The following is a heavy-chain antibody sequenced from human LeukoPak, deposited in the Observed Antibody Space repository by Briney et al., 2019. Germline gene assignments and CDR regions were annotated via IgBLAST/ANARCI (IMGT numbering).Heavy chain of an antibody. CDR3: ARGLGYCSGGSCYSTGNWFDP. CDR2: IYTSGST. CDR1: GGSISSYY. Sequence: SETLSLTCTVSGGSISSYYWSWIRQPAGKGLEWIGRIYTSGSTNYNPSLKSRVTMSVDTSKNQFSLKLSSVTAADTAVYYCARGLGYCSGGSCYSTGNWFDPWGQGTLVTVSS. V-gene: IGHV4-4*07. J-gene: IGHJ5*02. D-gene: IGHD2-15*01.